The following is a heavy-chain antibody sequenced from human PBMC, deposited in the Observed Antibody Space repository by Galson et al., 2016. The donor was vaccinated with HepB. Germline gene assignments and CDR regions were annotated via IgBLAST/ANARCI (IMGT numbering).Heavy chain of an antibody. D-gene: IGHD5-18*01. CDR3: ARHRGSSYGFDY. Sequence: LSLTCSVSGVSISRTTYYWDWIRQPPGKGLEWIGSVYFSGSTYYNPSLKSRVTISADMSKNDFSLNLSSVTAADTAVYFCARHRGSSYGFDYWGQGALVTVSS. CDR2: VYFSGST. J-gene: IGHJ4*02. CDR1: GVSISRTTYY. V-gene: IGHV4-39*01.